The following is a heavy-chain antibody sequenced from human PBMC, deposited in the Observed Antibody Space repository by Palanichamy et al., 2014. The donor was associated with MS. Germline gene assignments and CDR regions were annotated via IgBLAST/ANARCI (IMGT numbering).Heavy chain of an antibody. CDR2: T. Sequence: TYYNPSLKSRVTISIDTSKNQFSLRLSSVTAADTAVYYCAGPGYSSRDNYFDFWGQGTLVTVSS. V-gene: IGHV4-39*01. D-gene: IGHD6-19*01. CDR3: AGPGYSSRDNYFDF. J-gene: IGHJ4*02.